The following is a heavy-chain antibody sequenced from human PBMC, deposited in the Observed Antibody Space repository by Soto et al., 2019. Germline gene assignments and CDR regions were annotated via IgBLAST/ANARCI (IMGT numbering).Heavy chain of an antibody. V-gene: IGHV1-69*01. CDR2: FIPIFAST. CDR3: ARSIGSSSFYFDF. CDR1: AGSFNNYA. Sequence: QVQLVQSGAEVKKPGSSVKVSCRASAGSFNNYAISWVRQAPGQGLEWMGGFIPIFASTNYAEKFQGRVTITADESTSTTSMELTSLRFEDTAVYYCARSIGSSSFYFDFWGQGTLVTVSS. D-gene: IGHD6-6*01. J-gene: IGHJ4*02.